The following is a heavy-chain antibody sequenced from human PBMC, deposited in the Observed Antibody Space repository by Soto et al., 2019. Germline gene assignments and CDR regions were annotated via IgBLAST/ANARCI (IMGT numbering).Heavy chain of an antibody. CDR1: GYSISSGYY. Sequence: SETLSLTCGVSGYSISSGYYWGWIRQPPGKGLEWIGTMFHDGRTYYRSSLKSRVTISVDTSKNQFSLKLSSVTAADTAVYYCARDPSSGWLDPWGQGTLVTVSS. V-gene: IGHV4-38-2*02. D-gene: IGHD7-27*01. CDR3: ARDPSSGWLDP. J-gene: IGHJ5*02. CDR2: MFHDGRT.